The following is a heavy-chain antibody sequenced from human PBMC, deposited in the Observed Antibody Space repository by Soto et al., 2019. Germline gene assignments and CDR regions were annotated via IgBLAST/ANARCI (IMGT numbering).Heavy chain of an antibody. V-gene: IGHV3-30-3*01. J-gene: IGHJ5*02. Sequence: QVQLVESGGGVVQPGRSLRLSCAASGFTFRSYAMHWVRQAPGKGLEWVAVISYDENNRYYTDSVKGRFTISRDNSKNTLYRQVNSLRAEETAVYYCARAMDTAMASKDNWFDPWGQGTLVTVSS. CDR3: ARAMDTAMASKDNWFDP. D-gene: IGHD5-18*01. CDR2: ISYDENNR. CDR1: GFTFRSYA.